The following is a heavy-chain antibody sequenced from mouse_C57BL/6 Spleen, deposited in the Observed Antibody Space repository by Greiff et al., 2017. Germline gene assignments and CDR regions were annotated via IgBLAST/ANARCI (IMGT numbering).Heavy chain of an antibody. CDR3: ARGGSCYDYAMGY. D-gene: IGHD1-1*01. J-gene: IGHJ4*01. CDR1: GYSFTGYY. V-gene: IGHV1-31*01. Sequence: VQLQQSGPELVKPGASVKISCKASGYSFTGYYMHWVKQTHGNILDWIGFIYPYNGVSSYNQKFKGKATLTVDKSSSTAYMELRSLTSENSAVYYCARGGSCYDYAMGYWGQGTSVTVSS. CDR2: IYPYNGVS.